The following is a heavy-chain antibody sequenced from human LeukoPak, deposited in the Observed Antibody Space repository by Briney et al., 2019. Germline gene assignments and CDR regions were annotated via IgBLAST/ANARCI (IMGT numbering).Heavy chain of an antibody. CDR2: IRYDGSNK. V-gene: IGHV3-30*02. D-gene: IGHD5-18*01. Sequence: PGGSLRLSCAASGFTFSSYGMHWVRQAPGKGLEWVAFIRYDGSNKYYADSVKGRFTISRDNSKNTLYLQMNSLRAEDTAVYYCAKDFNSYGHPYYYYMDVWGKGTTVTISS. CDR3: AKDFNSYGHPYYYYMDV. J-gene: IGHJ6*03. CDR1: GFTFSSYG.